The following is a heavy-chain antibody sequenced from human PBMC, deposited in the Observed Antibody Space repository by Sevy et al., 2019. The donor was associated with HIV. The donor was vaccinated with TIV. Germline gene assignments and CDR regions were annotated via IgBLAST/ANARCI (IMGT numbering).Heavy chain of an antibody. CDR3: AKVYYYDSGTVIPRGMDV. V-gene: IGHV3-23*01. D-gene: IGHD3-10*01. J-gene: IGHJ6*02. CDR2: ISGSGFST. CDR1: GSTFSKAW. Sequence: GGSLRLSCAASGSTFSKAWMTWVRQAPGKGLEWVSVISGSGFSTNYAGSVKGRFTISRDISKSTLYLQMNSLRAEDTAVYYCAKVYYYDSGTVIPRGMDVWGQGTTVTVSS.